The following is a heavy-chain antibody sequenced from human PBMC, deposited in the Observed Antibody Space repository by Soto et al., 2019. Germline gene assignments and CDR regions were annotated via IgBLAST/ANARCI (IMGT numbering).Heavy chain of an antibody. J-gene: IGHJ1*01. Sequence: EVQLVESGGVLVQPGRSLRLSCAASGFTFDDYAMHWVRQAPGKGLEWVSGISWNSGSIGYADSVKGRFTISRDNAKNSLYLQMNSLSAEDTALYYCAKGGRTVTRYFQHWGQGTLVTVSS. CDR1: GFTFDDYA. D-gene: IGHD4-17*01. CDR2: ISWNSGSI. V-gene: IGHV3-9*01. CDR3: AKGGRTVTRYFQH.